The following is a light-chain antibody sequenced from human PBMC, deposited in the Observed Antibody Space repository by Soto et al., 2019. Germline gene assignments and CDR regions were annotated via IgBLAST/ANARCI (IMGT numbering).Light chain of an antibody. CDR2: GAS. V-gene: IGKV3-20*01. Sequence: EILLTQSPGTLSLSPGERATLSCRASQSVSSRYLAWYQQKPGQAPRLLIYGASSRATGIPDRFSGSGSGPDFTLTISSLQPEDFATYYCQHSYITPWKFGQGTKVDIK. J-gene: IGKJ1*01. CDR3: QHSYITPWK. CDR1: QSVSSRY.